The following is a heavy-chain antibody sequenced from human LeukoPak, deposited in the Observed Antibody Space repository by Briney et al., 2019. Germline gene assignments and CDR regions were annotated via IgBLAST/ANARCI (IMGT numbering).Heavy chain of an antibody. D-gene: IGHD6-13*01. CDR2: AYYSGHT. CDR3: ASSSWSLTSYGMDV. CDR1: GGSISDNY. Sequence: SETLSLTCTVSGGSISDNYWSWIRQPPGKGLEWIGYAYYSGHTNYNSSLKSRVTMSLDTSKSQFSLRLSSVTAADTAVYYCASSSWSLTSYGMDVWGQGTTVTVSS. V-gene: IGHV4-59*08. J-gene: IGHJ6*02.